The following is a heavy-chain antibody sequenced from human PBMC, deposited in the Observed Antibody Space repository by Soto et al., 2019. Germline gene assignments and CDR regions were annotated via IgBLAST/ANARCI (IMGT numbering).Heavy chain of an antibody. CDR2: ISLDGFST. V-gene: IGHV3-74*01. CDR3: AKGLRYYDFWSGSSPGQQLVPY. Sequence: PGGSLRLSCAASGFTLGSYWMHWVRQAPGKGLVWVSRISLDGFSTTYADSVKGRFTVSRDSSKNTVYLQMDSLRVEDTAVYYCAKGLRYYDFWSGSSPGQQLVPYWGQGTLVTVSS. J-gene: IGHJ4*02. CDR1: GFTLGSYW. D-gene: IGHD3-3*01.